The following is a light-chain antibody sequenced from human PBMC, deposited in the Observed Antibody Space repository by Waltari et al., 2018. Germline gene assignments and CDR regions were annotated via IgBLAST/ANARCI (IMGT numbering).Light chain of an antibody. CDR2: HAS. Sequence: DIQMTQSPSTLSASIGDRVTITCRACQSISHYLAWYQQKPGRAPKLLIYHASTLDSGVPSRFSGGASGTKFTLTIRSLQPDDVASYYCQQYDSYSALTFGGGTKVEIK. CDR1: QSISHY. J-gene: IGKJ4*01. CDR3: QQYDSYSALT. V-gene: IGKV1-5*01.